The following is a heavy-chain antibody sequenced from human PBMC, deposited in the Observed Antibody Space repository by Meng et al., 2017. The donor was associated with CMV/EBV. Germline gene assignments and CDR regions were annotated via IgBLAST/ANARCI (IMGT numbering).Heavy chain of an antibody. CDR1: GYTFNSYY. J-gene: IGHJ6*02. D-gene: IGHD2-2*01. CDR2: INPSGGST. V-gene: IGHV1-46*02. Sequence: SGYTFNSYYMHWVRQAPGQGLEWMGIINPSGGSTSYAQKFQGRVTMTRDTSTSTVYMELSSLRSEDTAVYYCARDGGVVVSIGMDVWGQGTTVTVSS. CDR3: ARDGGVVVSIGMDV.